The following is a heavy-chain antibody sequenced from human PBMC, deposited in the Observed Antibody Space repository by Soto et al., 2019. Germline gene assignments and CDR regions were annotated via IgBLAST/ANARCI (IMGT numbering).Heavy chain of an antibody. J-gene: IGHJ6*02. D-gene: IGHD2-2*02. CDR1: GYIFTTFD. CDR2: MNPNSGYT. V-gene: IGHV1-8*01. Sequence: ASVKVSCKASGYIFTTFDINWVRQATGQGLELVGWMNPNSGYTGYAQNFQGRVTMTRNTSISAAYMELSSLRSEDTAVYYCARDHCTTTNCYTSIYYYGMDVWGQGTTVTVSS. CDR3: ARDHCTTTNCYTSIYYYGMDV.